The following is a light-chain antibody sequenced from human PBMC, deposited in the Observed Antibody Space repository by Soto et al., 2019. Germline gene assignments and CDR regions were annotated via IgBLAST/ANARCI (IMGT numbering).Light chain of an antibody. CDR3: SSYTTTNTYV. J-gene: IGLJ1*01. Sequence: QSVLTQPASVSGSPGQSITISCTGTSSDVGGYNYVSWYQQRPGKAPKLMIYEVSNRPSGVSNRFSGSKSGNTASLTISGIQAEDEADYYCSSYTTTNTYVFGTGTKLTVL. CDR2: EVS. CDR1: SSDVGGYNY. V-gene: IGLV2-14*01.